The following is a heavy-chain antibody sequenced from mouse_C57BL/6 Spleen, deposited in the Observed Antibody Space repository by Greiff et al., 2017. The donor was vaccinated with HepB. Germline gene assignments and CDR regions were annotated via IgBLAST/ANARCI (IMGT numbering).Heavy chain of an antibody. CDR1: GFSFNTYA. Sequence: EVQLVESGGGLVQPKGSLKLSCAASGFSFNTYAMNWVRQAPGKGLEWVARIRSKSNNYATYYADSVKDRFTISRDDSESMLYLQMNHLKTEDTAMYYCVRSPHIYYDYGDAMDYWGQGTSVTVSS. D-gene: IGHD2-4*01. CDR2: IRSKSNNYAT. J-gene: IGHJ4*01. V-gene: IGHV10-1*01. CDR3: VRSPHIYYDYGDAMDY.